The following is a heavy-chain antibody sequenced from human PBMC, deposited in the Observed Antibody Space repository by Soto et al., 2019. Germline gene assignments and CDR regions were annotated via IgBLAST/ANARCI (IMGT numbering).Heavy chain of an antibody. D-gene: IGHD3-3*02. CDR1: GGSISSYY. Sequence: SETLSLTCSVSGGSISSYYWSWIRQPPGKGLEWIGSIYYSGSTYYNPSLKSRVTISVDTSKNQFSLKLSSVTAADTAVYYCASPKIAFYNWFDPWGQGTLVTVSS. CDR3: ASPKIAFYNWFDP. CDR2: IYYSGST. V-gene: IGHV4-39*01. J-gene: IGHJ5*02.